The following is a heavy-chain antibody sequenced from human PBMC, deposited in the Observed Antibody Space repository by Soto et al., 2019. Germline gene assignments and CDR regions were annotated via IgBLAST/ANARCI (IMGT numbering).Heavy chain of an antibody. V-gene: IGHV1-69*06. J-gene: IGHJ4*02. CDR1: RGSLSTNP. CDR3: ARRDSGGFYRFFDS. CDR2: TGSGTGPG. D-gene: IGHD2-15*01. Sequence: SVKVSCKASRGSLSTNPISWVRQAPGQGLEWMGGTGSGTGPGNHAQKFQGRLTVTADKSTSTVYMELTNLSSEDTAVYYCARRDSGGFYRFFDSWGQGTLVTISS.